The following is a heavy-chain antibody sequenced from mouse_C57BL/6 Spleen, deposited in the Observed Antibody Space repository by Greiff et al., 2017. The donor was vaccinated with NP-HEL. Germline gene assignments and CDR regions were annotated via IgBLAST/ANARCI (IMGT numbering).Heavy chain of an antibody. J-gene: IGHJ4*01. D-gene: IGHD3-1*01. V-gene: IGHV1-82*01. CDR1: GYVFSSSW. CDR3: ARGATGYAMDY. Sequence: SGPELAKPGASVKISCKASGYVFSSSWMNWVKQRPGKGLEWIGRIYPGDGDTNYNGKIKGKATLTADKSSSTAYMQLSSLTSEDSAVYFCARGATGYAMDYWGQGTSVTVSS. CDR2: IYPGDGDT.